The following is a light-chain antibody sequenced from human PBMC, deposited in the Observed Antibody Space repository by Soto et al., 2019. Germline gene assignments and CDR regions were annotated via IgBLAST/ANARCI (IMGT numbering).Light chain of an antibody. V-gene: IGLV2-14*01. J-gene: IGLJ3*02. CDR3: SSYTGSSTPV. CDR2: EVS. CDR1: SSDVGGYNY. Sequence: QSALTQPASVSGSPGQSITISCTGTSSDVGGYNYVSWYQHHPGKAPKLMIYEVSNRPSGVSNRISGSKSGNTPSLTISGLQAEDEADYYCSSYTGSSTPVFGGGTKLTVL.